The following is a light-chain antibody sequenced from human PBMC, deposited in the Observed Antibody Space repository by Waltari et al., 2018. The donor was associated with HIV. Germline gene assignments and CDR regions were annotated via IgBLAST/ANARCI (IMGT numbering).Light chain of an antibody. Sequence: QSALTQPASVSGSPGQSITISCTGTSSDVGGYNYVSWYQQHPGKAPNRMIYEVTNRPSGVSNRFSGSKSANTASLTISGLQAEDEADYYCSSYTTSSTLVFGGGTKVTVL. J-gene: IGLJ2*01. CDR2: EVT. V-gene: IGLV2-14*01. CDR1: SSDVGGYNY. CDR3: SSYTTSSTLV.